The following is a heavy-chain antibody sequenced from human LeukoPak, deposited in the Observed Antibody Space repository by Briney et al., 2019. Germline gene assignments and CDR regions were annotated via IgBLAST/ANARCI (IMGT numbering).Heavy chain of an antibody. CDR1: GGSFSGYY. Sequence: PSETLSLTCAVYGGSFSGYYWSWIRQPPGKGLEWIGEINHSGSTNYNPSLKSRVNISVDTSKNQFSLKLSSVTAADTAVYYCARRSTYYYDSSGYYVFDYWGQGTLVTVSS. D-gene: IGHD3-22*01. V-gene: IGHV4-34*01. J-gene: IGHJ4*02. CDR2: INHSGST. CDR3: ARRSTYYYDSSGYYVFDY.